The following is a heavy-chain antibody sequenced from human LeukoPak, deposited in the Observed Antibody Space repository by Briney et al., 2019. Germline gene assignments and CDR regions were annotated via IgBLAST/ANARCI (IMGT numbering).Heavy chain of an antibody. CDR3: ARARSRSMIVVVTPFDY. V-gene: IGHV4-34*01. Sequence: SETLSLTCAVSGGSFSGYYWSWIRQPPGKGLEWIGEINHSGSTTYNPSLKSRVTISVDTSKNQFSLRLSSVTDADTAVYYCARARSRSMIVVVTPFDYWGQGTLVTVSS. D-gene: IGHD3-22*01. CDR1: GGSFSGYY. J-gene: IGHJ4*02. CDR2: INHSGST.